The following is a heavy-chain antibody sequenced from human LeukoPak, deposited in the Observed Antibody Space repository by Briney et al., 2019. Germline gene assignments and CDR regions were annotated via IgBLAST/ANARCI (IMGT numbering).Heavy chain of an antibody. CDR1: GFTFSSYG. CDR3: AKDLNNNGRGFDY. V-gene: IGHV3-23*01. CDR2: IRASVSGT. D-gene: IGHD1-14*01. Sequence: GGSLRLSCAASGFTFSSYGLCWVRQAPGKGLEWVAAIRASVSGTYYADSVQGRFIISRDNSKNTLYLQMDRLRADDTAVYYCAKDLNNNGRGFDYWGQGTLVTVSS. J-gene: IGHJ4*02.